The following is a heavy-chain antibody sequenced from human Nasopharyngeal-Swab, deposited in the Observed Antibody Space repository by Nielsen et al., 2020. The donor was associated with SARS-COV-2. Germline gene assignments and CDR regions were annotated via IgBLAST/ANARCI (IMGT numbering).Heavy chain of an antibody. V-gene: IGHV3-21*01. J-gene: IGHJ4*02. CDR1: GFTFSSYS. CDR2: ISSSSSYI. CDR3: ASPVRSGDSGPYDY. Sequence: GGSLRLSCAASGFTFSSYSMNWARQAPGKGLEWVSSISSSSSYIYYADSVKGRFTISRDNSKNTLYLQMNSLRAEDTAVYYCASPVRSGDSGPYDYWGQGTQVTVSS. D-gene: IGHD3-10*01.